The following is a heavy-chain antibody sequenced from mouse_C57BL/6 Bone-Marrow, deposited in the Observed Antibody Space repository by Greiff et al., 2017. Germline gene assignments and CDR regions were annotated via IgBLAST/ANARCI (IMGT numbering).Heavy chain of an antibody. CDR3: ARSGPLGRSVDY. CDR1: GYTFTSYW. J-gene: IGHJ2*01. V-gene: IGHV1-55*01. D-gene: IGHD4-1*01. CDR2: IYPTSGRT. Sequence: QVQLQQPGAELVKPGASVKMSCKASGYTFTSYWITWVKQRPGQGLEWIGDIYPTSGRTNYNEKFKSKAILTVDTSSNTAYMHLSSLTSEDSAVFCCARSGPLGRSVDYWGQGTTLTVSS.